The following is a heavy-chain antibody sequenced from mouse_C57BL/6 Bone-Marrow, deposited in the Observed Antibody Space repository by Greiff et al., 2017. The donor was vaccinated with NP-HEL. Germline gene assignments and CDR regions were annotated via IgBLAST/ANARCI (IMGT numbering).Heavy chain of an antibody. CDR3: ARGGWLLRYFDV. J-gene: IGHJ1*03. CDR1: GYAFTNYL. Sequence: QVQLQQSGAELVRPGTSVKVSCKASGYAFTNYLIEWVKQWPGQGLEWIGVINPGSGGTNYNEKFKGKATLTADKSSSTAYMQLSSLTSEDSAVYFCARGGWLLRYFDVWGTGTTVTVSS. D-gene: IGHD2-3*01. CDR2: INPGSGGT. V-gene: IGHV1-54*01.